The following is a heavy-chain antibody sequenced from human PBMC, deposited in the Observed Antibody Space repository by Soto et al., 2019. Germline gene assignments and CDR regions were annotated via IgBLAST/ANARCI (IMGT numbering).Heavy chain of an antibody. V-gene: IGHV3-53*02. CDR2: TYTGGNS. CDR3: AREGYAYGLDF. Sequence: EVQLVQTGGGLIKPGGSLSLSCAASGLSVSDKYMSWVRQAPGKGLEWVSLTYTGGNSYFADFVKGRFIVSRDISKNTLFLHMNNLAAEDTAVYYCAREGYAYGLDFWGQGSLVTVSS. J-gene: IGHJ4*02. D-gene: IGHD3-10*01. CDR1: GLSVSDKY.